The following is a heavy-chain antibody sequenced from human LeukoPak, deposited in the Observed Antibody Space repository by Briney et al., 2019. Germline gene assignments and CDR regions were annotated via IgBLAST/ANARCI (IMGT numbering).Heavy chain of an antibody. V-gene: IGHV3-7*01. D-gene: IGHD2-2*01. CDR1: GFTFSSYW. J-gene: IGHJ4*02. CDR2: IKQDGSEK. Sequence: GGSPRLSCAASGFTFSSYWMSWVRQAPGKGLEWVANIKQDGSEKYYVDSVKGRFTISRDKAKKSLYLQMNSLRAEDTAVYYCARVPGCSSTSCLGTFDYWGQGTLVTVSS. CDR3: ARVPGCSSTSCLGTFDY.